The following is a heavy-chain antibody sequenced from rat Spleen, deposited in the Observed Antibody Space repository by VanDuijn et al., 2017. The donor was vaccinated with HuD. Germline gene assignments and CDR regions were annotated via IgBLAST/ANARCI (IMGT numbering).Heavy chain of an antibody. Sequence: EVQLVESGGGLVQPGRSLKLSCAASGFTFSDYNMAWVRQAPKKGLEWVATISYDGSSTYYRDSVKGRFTISRDNAKSTLYLQMDSLRSEDTATYYCASEDYGGHWFAYWGQGTLVTVSS. V-gene: IGHV5-7*01. D-gene: IGHD1-11*01. CDR3: ASEDYGGHWFAY. CDR2: ISYDGSST. CDR1: GFTFSDYN. J-gene: IGHJ3*01.